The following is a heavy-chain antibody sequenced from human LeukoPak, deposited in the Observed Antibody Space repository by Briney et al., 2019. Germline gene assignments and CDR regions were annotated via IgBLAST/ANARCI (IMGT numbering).Heavy chain of an antibody. CDR1: GGSFSGHY. CDR2: INHSGIT. V-gene: IGHV4-34*01. Sequence: PSETLSLNCAVYGGSFSGHYWSWIRQSPGKGLEWIGEINHSGITNYNPSLKSRVTISVDTSKNQFSLKLSSVTAADTAVYYCTYSGSYYPDYWGQGTLVTVSS. J-gene: IGHJ4*02. CDR3: TYSGSYYPDY. D-gene: IGHD1-26*01.